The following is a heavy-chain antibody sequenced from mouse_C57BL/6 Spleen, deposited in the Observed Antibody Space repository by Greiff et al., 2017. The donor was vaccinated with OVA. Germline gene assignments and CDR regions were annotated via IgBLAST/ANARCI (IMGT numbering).Heavy chain of an antibody. CDR2: ISYDGSN. V-gene: IGHV3-6*01. CDR1: GYSITSGYY. CDR3: ARGYYLVGSAMDY. Sequence: VQLKESGPGLVKPSQSLSLTCSVTGYSITSGYYWNWIRQFPGNKLEWMGYISYDGSNNYNPSLKNRISITRDTSKNQFFLKLNSVTTEDTATYYCARGYYLVGSAMDYWGQGTSVTVSS. J-gene: IGHJ4*01. D-gene: IGHD1-1*01.